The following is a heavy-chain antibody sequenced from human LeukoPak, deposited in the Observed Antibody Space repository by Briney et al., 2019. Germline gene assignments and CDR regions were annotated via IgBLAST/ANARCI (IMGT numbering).Heavy chain of an antibody. J-gene: IGHJ5*02. V-gene: IGHV1-69*04. CDR3: ASMLAVAGTWFDP. CDR1: GGTFSSYA. D-gene: IGHD6-19*01. Sequence: SVKVSCKASGGTFSSYAISWVRQAPGQGLEWMGRIIPILGIANYAQKFQGRVTITADKSTSTAYMELSSLRSEDTAVYYCASMLAVAGTWFDPWGQGTLVTVSS. CDR2: IIPILGIA.